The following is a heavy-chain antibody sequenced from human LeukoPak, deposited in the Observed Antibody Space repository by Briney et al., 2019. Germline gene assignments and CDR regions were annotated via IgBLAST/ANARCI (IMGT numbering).Heavy chain of an antibody. CDR2: INPNSGGT. J-gene: IGHJ4*02. V-gene: IGHV1-2*04. CDR3: ARAYSSGWEPLDY. CDR1: GYTFTGYY. Sequence: ASVKVSCKASGYTFTGYYMHWVRQAPGQGLEWMGRINPNSGGTNYAQKFQGWVTMTRDTSISTAYVELSRLRSDDTAVYYCARAYSSGWEPLDYWGQGTLVTVSS. D-gene: IGHD6-19*01.